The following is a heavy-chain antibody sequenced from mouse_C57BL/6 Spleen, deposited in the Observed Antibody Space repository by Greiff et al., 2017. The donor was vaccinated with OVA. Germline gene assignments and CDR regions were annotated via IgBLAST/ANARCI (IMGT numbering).Heavy chain of an antibody. Sequence: EVMLVESGEGLVKPGGSLKLSCAASGFTFSSYAMSWVRQTPEKRLEWVAYISSGGDYIYYADTVKGRFTISRDNARNTLYLQMSSLKSEDTAMYYCTRDRNSGYFDYWGQGTTLTVSS. D-gene: IGHD3-1*01. CDR3: TRDRNSGYFDY. J-gene: IGHJ2*01. CDR1: GFTFSSYA. V-gene: IGHV5-9-1*02. CDR2: ISSGGDYI.